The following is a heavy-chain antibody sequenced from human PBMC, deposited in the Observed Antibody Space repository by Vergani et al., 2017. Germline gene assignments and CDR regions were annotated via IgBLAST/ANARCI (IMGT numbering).Heavy chain of an antibody. CDR3: ARLVGVSRYCSSTSCLRNYYYYMDV. Sequence: QVQLVQSGAEVKKPGASVKVSCKASGYTFTGYYMHWVRQAPGQGLEWMGRINPNSGGTNYAQKFQGRVTMTRDTSISTAYRELSRLRSDDTAVYYCARLVGVSRYCSSTSCLRNYYYYMDVWGKGTTVTVSS. D-gene: IGHD2-2*01. CDR2: INPNSGGT. CDR1: GYTFTGYY. J-gene: IGHJ6*03. V-gene: IGHV1-2*06.